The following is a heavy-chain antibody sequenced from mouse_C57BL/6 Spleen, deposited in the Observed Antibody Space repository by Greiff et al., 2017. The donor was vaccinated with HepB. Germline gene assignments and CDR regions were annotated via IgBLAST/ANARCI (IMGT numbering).Heavy chain of an antibody. Sequence: VQLQQPGAELVKPGASVKMSCKASGYTFTSYWITWVKQRPGQGLEWIGDIYPGSVSTNYNEKFKSKATLTVDTSSSTAYMQLSSLTSEDSAVYYCARAYYGSSHDYWGQGTTLTVSS. V-gene: IGHV1-55*01. D-gene: IGHD1-1*01. CDR3: ARAYYGSSHDY. CDR2: IYPGSVST. CDR1: GYTFTSYW. J-gene: IGHJ2*01.